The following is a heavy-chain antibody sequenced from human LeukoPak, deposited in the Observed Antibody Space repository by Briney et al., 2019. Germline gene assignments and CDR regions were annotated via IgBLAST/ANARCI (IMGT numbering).Heavy chain of an antibody. Sequence: GGSLRLSCAASGFTFSSYAMSWVCQAPGKGLEWVSAISGSGGSTYYADSVKGRFTISRDNSKNTLYLQMNSLRAEDTAVYYCAKDPNYYGSGLEAFDIWGQGTMVTVSS. CDR3: AKDPNYYGSGLEAFDI. J-gene: IGHJ3*02. D-gene: IGHD3-10*01. V-gene: IGHV3-23*01. CDR2: ISGSGGST. CDR1: GFTFSSYA.